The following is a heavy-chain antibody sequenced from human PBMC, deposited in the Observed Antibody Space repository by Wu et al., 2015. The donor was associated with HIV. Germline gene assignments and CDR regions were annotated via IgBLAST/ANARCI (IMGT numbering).Heavy chain of an antibody. CDR3: ARDRISDNWFDP. CDR1: GYTFTSYG. J-gene: IGHJ5*02. V-gene: IGHV1-69*13. D-gene: IGHD6-25*01. CDR2: ISPLFGAA. Sequence: QVQLVQSGAEVKKPGASVKVSCKASGYTFTSYGISWVRQAPGQGLEWMGEISPLFGAAKYAQKFQGRVTITADESTSTAYMEVTSLRYEDTAVYYCARDRISDNWFDPWGQGTLVTVSS.